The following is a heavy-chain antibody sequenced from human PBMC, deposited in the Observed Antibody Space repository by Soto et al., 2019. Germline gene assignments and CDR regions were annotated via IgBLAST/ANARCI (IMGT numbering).Heavy chain of an antibody. J-gene: IGHJ4*02. CDR2: INSDGSST. CDR3: ARDGKIPGDYYDSSGEYYFDY. CDR1: GFTFSSYW. D-gene: IGHD3-22*01. V-gene: IGHV3-74*01. Sequence: PGGSLRLSCAASGFTFSSYWMHWVRQAPGKGLVWVSRINSDGSSTSYADSVKGRFTISRDNAKNTLYLQMNSLRAEDTAVYYCARDGKIPGDYYDSSGEYYFDYWGQGTLVTVSS.